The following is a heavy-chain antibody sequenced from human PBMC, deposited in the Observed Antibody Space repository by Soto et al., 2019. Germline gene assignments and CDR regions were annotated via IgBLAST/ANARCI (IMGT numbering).Heavy chain of an antibody. CDR3: AKYLTGYPDY. Sequence: QVQLVESGGGVVQPGRSLRLSCAASGFTFSTYGMHWVRQAPGKGLEWVAVISDDGYNKYYADSVKGRFTISRDNSNKTLYLQMNSLRAEDTAVYYCAKYLTGYPDYWGQGTLVTVSS. CDR1: GFTFSTYG. J-gene: IGHJ4*02. D-gene: IGHD3-9*01. V-gene: IGHV3-30*18. CDR2: ISDDGYNK.